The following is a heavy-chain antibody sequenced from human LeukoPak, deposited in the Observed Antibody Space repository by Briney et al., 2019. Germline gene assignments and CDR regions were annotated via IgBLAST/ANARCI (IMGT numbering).Heavy chain of an antibody. Sequence: SGPTLVKPTQTLTLICTFCGFSLSPSGVGVGWFRQLPGKALEWLALIYWDDDKRYSPSLKSTLTITKNTSKNQVVLTTTNMDPVDTATYYCAHDDYGDYVYWGQGTLVTVSS. J-gene: IGHJ4*02. CDR1: GFSLSPSGVG. V-gene: IGHV2-5*02. D-gene: IGHD4-17*01. CDR2: IYWDDDK. CDR3: AHDDYGDYVY.